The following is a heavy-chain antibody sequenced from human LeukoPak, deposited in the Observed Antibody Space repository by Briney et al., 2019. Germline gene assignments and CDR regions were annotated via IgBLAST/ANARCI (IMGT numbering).Heavy chain of an antibody. Sequence: SETLSLTCTVTGDSISRGTYYWTWVRQPAGKGLEWIGRVFRSGSTYYNPSLKSRVTISIDTYNNQFSLHLRSVTAADTAVYYCARDSNFYDVSHDKAEDFWGQGTLVTVSS. J-gene: IGHJ4*02. CDR3: ARDSNFYDVSHDKAEDF. D-gene: IGHD3-22*01. CDR1: GDSISRGTYY. CDR2: VFRSGST. V-gene: IGHV4-61*02.